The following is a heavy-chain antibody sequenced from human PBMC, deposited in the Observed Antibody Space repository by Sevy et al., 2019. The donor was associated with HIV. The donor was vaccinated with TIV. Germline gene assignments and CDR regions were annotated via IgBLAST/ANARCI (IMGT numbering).Heavy chain of an antibody. CDR2: IKQDGSEK. J-gene: IGHJ4*02. D-gene: IGHD6-13*01. CDR1: GFTFSSYW. CDR3: ARDGNIAAAAIDY. Sequence: GESLKISCAASGFTFSSYWMSWVRQAPGKGLEWVANIKQDGSEKYYVDSVKGRFTISRDNAKNSLYLQMNSLRAEDTAVYYCARDGNIAAAAIDYWGQGTLVTVSS. V-gene: IGHV3-7*01.